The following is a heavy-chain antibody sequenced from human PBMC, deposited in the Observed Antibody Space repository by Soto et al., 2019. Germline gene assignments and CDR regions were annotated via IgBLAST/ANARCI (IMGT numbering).Heavy chain of an antibody. J-gene: IGHJ4*02. D-gene: IGHD5-18*01. Sequence: GGSLRLSCAASGFTFSNYAIHWVRQAPGKGLERVAVLSYDGNNIHYADSVKGRFTVSRDNSKNTLFLQMNRLRTEDTALYYCARGPIGDAAMVTNYFDYWGQGTLVTAPQ. CDR3: ARGPIGDAAMVTNYFDY. V-gene: IGHV3-30-3*01. CDR1: GFTFSNYA. CDR2: LSYDGNNI.